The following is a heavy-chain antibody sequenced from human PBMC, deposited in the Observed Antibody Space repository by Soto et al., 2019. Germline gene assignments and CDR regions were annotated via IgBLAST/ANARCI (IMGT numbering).Heavy chain of an antibody. J-gene: IGHJ6*02. Sequence: KPGGSLRLSCAASGFTFSNAWMSWVRQAPGKGVEWVGRIKSKTDGGTTDYAAPVKGRFTISRDDSKNTLYLQMNSLKTEDTAVYFCTRQGRYCSSSSCSDYHRYGLDLWGQGTTVTVSS. V-gene: IGHV3-15*01. D-gene: IGHD2-15*01. CDR2: IKSKTDGGTT. CDR3: TRQGRYCSSSSCSDYHRYGLDL. CDR1: GFTFSNAW.